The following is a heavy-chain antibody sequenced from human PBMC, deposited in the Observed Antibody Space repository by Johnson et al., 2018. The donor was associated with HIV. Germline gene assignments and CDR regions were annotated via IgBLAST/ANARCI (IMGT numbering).Heavy chain of an antibody. J-gene: IGHJ3*02. CDR3: ARDLSPFLVNSSRAFDI. CDR2: IKQDGSEK. Sequence: VQLVESGGGLVQPGRSLRLSCAASGFTFSNAWMHWVRQAPGKGLEWVGNIKQDGSEKYYVDSVKGRFTISRDNAENSLYLQMNSLRAGDTAVYYCARDLSPFLVNSSRAFDIWGQGTMVTVSS. V-gene: IGHV3-7*01. D-gene: IGHD6-13*01. CDR1: GFTFSNAW.